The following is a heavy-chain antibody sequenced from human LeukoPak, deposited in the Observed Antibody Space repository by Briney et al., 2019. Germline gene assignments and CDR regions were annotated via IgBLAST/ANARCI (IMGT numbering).Heavy chain of an antibody. CDR2: ISGGGGST. V-gene: IGHV3-23*01. D-gene: IGHD3-22*01. CDR3: ARDRHKYNYDSGGYPPY. J-gene: IGHJ4*02. Sequence: GGSLRLSCAASGFTFSSYAMSWVRQAPGKGLEWVSVISGGGGSTYYADSVKGRFTISRDNAKNSLYLQMNTLRAEDTAVYYCARDRHKYNYDSGGYPPYWGQGTLVTASS. CDR1: GFTFSSYA.